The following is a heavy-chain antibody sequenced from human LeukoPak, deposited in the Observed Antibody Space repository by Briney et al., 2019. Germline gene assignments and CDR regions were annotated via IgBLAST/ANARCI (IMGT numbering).Heavy chain of an antibody. V-gene: IGHV4-61*10. J-gene: IGHJ6*03. Sequence: SETLSLTCTVSGGSVGSVSSYWSWVRQPAGKGLEWIGRIYYSGSTNYNPSLKSRVTISVDTSKNQFSLKLSSVTAADTAVYYCARERRGFGELSTWVYYMDVWGKGTTVTVSS. CDR3: ARERRGFGELSTWVYYMDV. D-gene: IGHD3-10*01. CDR2: IYYSGST. CDR1: GGSVGSVSSY.